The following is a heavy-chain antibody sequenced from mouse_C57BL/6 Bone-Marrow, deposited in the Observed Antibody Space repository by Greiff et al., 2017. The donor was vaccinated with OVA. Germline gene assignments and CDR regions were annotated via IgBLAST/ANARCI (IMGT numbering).Heavy chain of an antibody. J-gene: IGHJ4*01. Sequence: EVKVVESGGGLVKPGGSLKLPCEASGFTFSSNAMSWVRQTPEKRLEWVASIRDGGSYTNYPENVKGRFTISRDNAKNNLYLQMSHLKSEETAMYYCASRFPYAMDYWGQGTSVTVSS. CDR1: GFTFSSNA. CDR3: ASRFPYAMDY. V-gene: IGHV5-4*03. CDR2: IRDGGSYT.